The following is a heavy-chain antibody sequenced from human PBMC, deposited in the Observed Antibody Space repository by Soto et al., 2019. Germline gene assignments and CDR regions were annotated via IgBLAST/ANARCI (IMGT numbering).Heavy chain of an antibody. CDR1: GGYIRSYY. Sequence: PSETQSLTCTVSGGYIRSYYWSWIRQPPGKGLEWIGYIYYSGSTNYNPSLKSRVTISVDTSKNQFSLKLSSVTAADTAVYYCAREYCSGGSCFDYWGQGTLVTVSS. D-gene: IGHD2-15*01. CDR3: AREYCSGGSCFDY. CDR2: IYYSGST. J-gene: IGHJ4*02. V-gene: IGHV4-59*08.